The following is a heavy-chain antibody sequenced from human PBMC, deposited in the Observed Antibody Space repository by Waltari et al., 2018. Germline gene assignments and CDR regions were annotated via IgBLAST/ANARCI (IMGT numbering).Heavy chain of an antibody. Sequence: QLQLQESGPGLVKPSETLSLTCTVSGGSISSSSYYWGWIRQPPGNGLGWIGSIYDSGSTSSNPPLKSLVTISVDTSKNQFSLKLSSVTAADTAVYYCARLFISPRQHWFDPWCQGTLVTVSS. CDR2: IYDSGST. CDR1: GGSISSSSYY. D-gene: IGHD2-21*01. V-gene: IGHV4-39*07. CDR3: ARLFISPRQHWFDP. J-gene: IGHJ5*02.